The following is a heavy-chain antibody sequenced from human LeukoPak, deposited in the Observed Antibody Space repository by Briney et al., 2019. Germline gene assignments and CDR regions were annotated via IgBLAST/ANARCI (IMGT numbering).Heavy chain of an antibody. CDR1: GGSISSYY. CDR2: IYSTGST. CDR3: ARQIASAGTAGFDF. D-gene: IGHD6-13*01. J-gene: IGHJ4*02. Sequence: PSETLSLTCTVSGGSISSYYWSWIRQPAGKGQEWIGRIYSTGSTNYIPSLKSRVTMSVDTSKNQFSLRLRSVTAADTAVYYCARQIASAGTAGFDFWGQGALVTVSS. V-gene: IGHV4-4*07.